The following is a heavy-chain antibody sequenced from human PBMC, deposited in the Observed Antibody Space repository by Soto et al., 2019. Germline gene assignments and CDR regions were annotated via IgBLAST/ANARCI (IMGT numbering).Heavy chain of an antibody. CDR1: GFSLTTGRVG. CDR3: THGLVGSGQGY. J-gene: IGHJ4*02. D-gene: IGHD2-15*01. CDR2: IHWNDDN. Sequence: QITLEETGPTLVKPTQTLTLTCTFSGFSLTTGRVGVGWIRQPPGKALEWLAVIHWNDDNHYSPSRKSRLTIPKDTVKNQVVHTLTNMDPVDTATYYCTHGLVGSGQGYWGQGTLVTVSS. V-gene: IGHV2-5*01.